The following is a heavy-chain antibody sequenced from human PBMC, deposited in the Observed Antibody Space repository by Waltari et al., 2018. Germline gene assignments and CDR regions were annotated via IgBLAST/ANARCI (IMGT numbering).Heavy chain of an antibody. J-gene: IGHJ4*02. CDR3: ARPSVWWLPEV. CDR1: GYTFTSYA. Sequence: QVQLVQSGAEVKKPGASVKVSCKASGYTFTSYAMHWVRQAPGQRLEWMGWINAGNGNTKYSQKFQGRVTITRDTSASTAYMELSSVTAADTAVYYCARPSVWWLPEVWGQGTLVTVSS. CDR2: INAGNGNT. V-gene: IGHV1-3*01. D-gene: IGHD5-12*01.